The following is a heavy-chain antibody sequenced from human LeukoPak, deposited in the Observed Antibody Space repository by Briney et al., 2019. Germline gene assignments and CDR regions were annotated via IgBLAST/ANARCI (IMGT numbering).Heavy chain of an antibody. V-gene: IGHV3-33*01. CDR3: ARDRYGANSPFDY. CDR2: IWYDGSKK. CDR1: GFTFSNYG. D-gene: IGHD4-23*01. Sequence: PGGSLRLSCAASGFTFSNYGMHWVCQAPGKGLEWVAVIWYDGSKKYYAESVKGRFTISRDNFKSTLYLQMNSLRAEDTAVYYCARDRYGANSPFDYWGQGTLVTVSS. J-gene: IGHJ4*02.